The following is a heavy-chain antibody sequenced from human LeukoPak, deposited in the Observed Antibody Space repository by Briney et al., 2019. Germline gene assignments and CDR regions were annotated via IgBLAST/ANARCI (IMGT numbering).Heavy chain of an antibody. CDR1: GYTLTSYY. CDR2: INSSGGST. Sequence: ASVKVSCKASGYTLTSYYMHWVLQAPGQGLEWMGIINSSGGSTSYAQKFQGRVTMTRDTSTSTVYIELSSLRSEDTAVYYCASPIVATSALDYWGQGTLVTVSS. CDR3: ASPIVATSALDY. V-gene: IGHV1-46*03. J-gene: IGHJ4*02. D-gene: IGHD5-12*01.